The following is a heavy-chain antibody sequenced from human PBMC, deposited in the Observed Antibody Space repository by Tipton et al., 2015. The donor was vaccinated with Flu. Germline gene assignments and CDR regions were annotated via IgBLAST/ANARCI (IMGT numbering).Heavy chain of an antibody. CDR3: ARHTGDSVRGVIDY. D-gene: IGHD3-10*02. Sequence: TLSLTCTVSGGSISSFYWNWIQQHPGKGLEWIGTIYHSGSTYYNPSLKSRLTMSVDTSKNQFSLKLSSVTAADTAVYYCARHTGDSVRGVIDYWGQGTLVTVSS. J-gene: IGHJ4*01. CDR1: GGSISSFY. CDR2: IYHSGST. V-gene: IGHV4-59*08.